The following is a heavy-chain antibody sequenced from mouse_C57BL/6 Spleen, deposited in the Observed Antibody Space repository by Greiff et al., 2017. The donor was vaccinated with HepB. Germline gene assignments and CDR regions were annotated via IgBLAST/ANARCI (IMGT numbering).Heavy chain of an antibody. V-gene: IGHV14-1*01. D-gene: IGHD1-1*01. CDR3: TRGSSYYYAMDY. CDR2: IDPEDGDT. Sequence: EVQLQQSGAELVRPGASVKLSCTASGFNIKDYYMHWVKQSPEQGLEWIGRIDPEDGDTEYAPKFQGKATMTADTSSNTAYLQLSSLTSEDTAVYYCTRGSSYYYAMDYWGQGTSVTVSS. J-gene: IGHJ4*01. CDR1: GFNIKDYY.